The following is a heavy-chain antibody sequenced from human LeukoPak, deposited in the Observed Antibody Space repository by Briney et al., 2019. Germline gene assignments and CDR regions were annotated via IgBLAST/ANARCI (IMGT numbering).Heavy chain of an antibody. CDR3: ARFSSSWSDFDY. J-gene: IGHJ4*02. CDR1: GYTFTSYG. D-gene: IGHD6-13*01. V-gene: IGHV1-18*01. Sequence: ASVKVSCKASGYTFTSYGISWVRQAPGQGLEWMGWISAYNGDTNYAQKLQGRVTMTTDTSTSTAYMELRSLRSDDTAVYYCARFSSSWSDFDYWGQGTLVTVSS. CDR2: ISAYNGDT.